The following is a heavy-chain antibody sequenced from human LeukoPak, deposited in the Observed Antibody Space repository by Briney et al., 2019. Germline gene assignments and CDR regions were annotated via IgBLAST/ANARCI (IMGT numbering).Heavy chain of an antibody. Sequence: GESLKISCKGSGYSFTSYWIGWVRQMPGKGLEWMGIIYPGDSDTRYSPSFQGRVTISADKSISTAYLQWSSLKASDTAMYYCARLPVSDSSGSDAFDIWGQGTMVTVSS. J-gene: IGHJ3*02. CDR3: ARLPVSDSSGSDAFDI. CDR1: GYSFTSYW. V-gene: IGHV5-51*01. D-gene: IGHD3-22*01. CDR2: IYPGDSDT.